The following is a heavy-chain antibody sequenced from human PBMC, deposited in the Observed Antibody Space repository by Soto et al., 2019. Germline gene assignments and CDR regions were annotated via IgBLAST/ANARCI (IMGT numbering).Heavy chain of an antibody. D-gene: IGHD3-10*01. V-gene: IGHV3-33*01. J-gene: IGHJ6*03. CDR3: ARRYEGSGTYYYYYMDV. Sequence: SLRLSCAAPGFTFSSYGMHWVRQAPGKGLEWVAVIWYDGSNKYYADSVKGRFTISRDNSKNTLYLQMNSLRAEDTAVYYCARRYEGSGTYYYYYMDVWGKGTTVTVSS. CDR1: GFTFSSYG. CDR2: IWYDGSNK.